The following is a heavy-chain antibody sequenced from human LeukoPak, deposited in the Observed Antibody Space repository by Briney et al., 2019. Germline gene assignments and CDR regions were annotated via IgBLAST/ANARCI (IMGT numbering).Heavy chain of an antibody. CDR1: GGSISGYY. V-gene: IGHV4-59*01. CDR3: ARDARASGSSLYWFDP. CDR2: IYYSGNS. J-gene: IGHJ5*02. D-gene: IGHD1-26*01. Sequence: SETLSLTCTVSGGSISGYYWSWIRQPPGKGLEWIGYIYYSGNSNYNPSLKSRVTISADTSKNQFSLKLSSVTAADTAVYYCARDARASGSSLYWFDPWGQGTLVTVSS.